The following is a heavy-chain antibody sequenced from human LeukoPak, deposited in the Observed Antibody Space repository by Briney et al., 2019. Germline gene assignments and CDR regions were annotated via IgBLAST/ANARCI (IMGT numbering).Heavy chain of an antibody. CDR3: ARRGPGDYYDSSGYYFNWYFDL. CDR2: IYYSGST. CDR1: GGSISSYY. Sequence: SETLSLTCTVSGGSISSYYWSWIRQPPGKGLEWIGYIYYSGSTNYNPSLKSRVTISVDTSKNQFSLKLSSVTAADTAVYYCARRGPGDYYDSSGYYFNWYFDLWGRGTLVTVSS. V-gene: IGHV4-59*01. D-gene: IGHD3-22*01. J-gene: IGHJ2*01.